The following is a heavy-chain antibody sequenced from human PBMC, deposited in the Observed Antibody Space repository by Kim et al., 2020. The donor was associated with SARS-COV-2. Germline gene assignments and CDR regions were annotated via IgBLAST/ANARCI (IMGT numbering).Heavy chain of an antibody. V-gene: IGHV3-23*01. J-gene: IGHJ4*02. CDR3: AKGHWGSGSVGYYFDS. CDR2: FGAGGART. CDR1: GFSFENFA. D-gene: IGHD3-10*01. Sequence: GGSLRLSCAASGFSFENFAMTWVRQAPGRGLEWVSTFGAGGARTWYADSVKGRFTISRDNSRGTLYLQMNSLRAEDTALFYCAKGHWGSGSVGYYFDSWGQGTLVTVSS.